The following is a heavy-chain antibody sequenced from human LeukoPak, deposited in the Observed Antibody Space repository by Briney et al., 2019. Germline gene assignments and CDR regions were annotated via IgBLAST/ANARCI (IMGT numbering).Heavy chain of an antibody. D-gene: IGHD2-2*01. Sequence: GGSLRLSCAASGFTFSSYAMSWVRQAPGKGLEWVSAISGSGGSTYYADSVEGRFTISRDNSKNTLYLQMNSLRAEDTAVYYCAKDAESGYCSSTSCPGGLNWFDPWGQGTLVTVSS. CDR3: AKDAESGYCSSTSCPGGLNWFDP. J-gene: IGHJ5*02. CDR1: GFTFSSYA. V-gene: IGHV3-23*01. CDR2: ISGSGGST.